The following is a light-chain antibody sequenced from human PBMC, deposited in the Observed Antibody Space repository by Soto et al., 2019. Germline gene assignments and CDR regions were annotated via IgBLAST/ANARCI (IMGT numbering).Light chain of an antibody. CDR1: ICDVGGYNY. CDR3: SSYAGSSKV. J-gene: IGLJ1*01. CDR2: EVN. V-gene: IGLV2-8*01. Sequence: QSVLTQPSFASGTPGKKVAHSCTAPICDVGGYNYVSWYQQHPGKAPKLMIYEVNKRPSGVPDRFSGSKSGNTASLTVSGLQAEDEADYYCSSYAGSSKVFGTGTKVTVL.